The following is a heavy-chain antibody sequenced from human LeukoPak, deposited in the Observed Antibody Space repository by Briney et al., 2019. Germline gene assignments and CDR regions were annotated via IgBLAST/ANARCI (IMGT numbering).Heavy chain of an antibody. Sequence: QPGGSLRLSCAASGFTFSSYAMSWVRQAPGKGLEWVSAISGSGGSTYYADSVKGRFTISRDNSKNTLYLQMNSLRAEDTAVYYCVKDLRSFTIFGVVHGSGYGMDVWGQGTTVTVSS. J-gene: IGHJ6*02. CDR2: ISGSGGST. V-gene: IGHV3-23*01. CDR1: GFTFSSYA. D-gene: IGHD3-3*01. CDR3: VKDLRSFTIFGVVHGSGYGMDV.